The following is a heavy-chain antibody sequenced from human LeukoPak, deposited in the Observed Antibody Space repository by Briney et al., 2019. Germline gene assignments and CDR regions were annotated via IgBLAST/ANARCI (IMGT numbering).Heavy chain of an antibody. D-gene: IGHD3-10*01. V-gene: IGHV1-24*01. CDR3: ATXXXYYYGSGTFDY. Sequence: GASVKVSCKVSGYTLTELSMHWVRQAPGKGLEWMGGFDPEDGETIYAQKFQGRVTMTEDTSTDTAYMELSSLRSEDPAVYYCATXXXYYYGSGTFDYWGQGTLVTVSS. CDR2: FDPEDGET. CDR1: GYTLTELS. J-gene: IGHJ4*02.